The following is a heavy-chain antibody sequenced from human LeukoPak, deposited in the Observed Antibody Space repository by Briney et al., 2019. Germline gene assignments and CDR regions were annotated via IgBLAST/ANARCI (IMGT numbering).Heavy chain of an antibody. CDR2: IKQDGSEK. J-gene: IGHJ6*03. CDR3: ARLSAYYYGSYFYYYMDV. Sequence: PGGSLRLSCEASGFTFSSYWMSWVRQAPGKGLEWVAKIKQDGSEKDYVDSVKGRFSISRDNAKKSLYLKMDSLRAEDTALYYCARLSAYYYGSYFYYYMDVWGKGTTVTVSS. D-gene: IGHD3-10*01. V-gene: IGHV3-7*01. CDR1: GFTFSSYW.